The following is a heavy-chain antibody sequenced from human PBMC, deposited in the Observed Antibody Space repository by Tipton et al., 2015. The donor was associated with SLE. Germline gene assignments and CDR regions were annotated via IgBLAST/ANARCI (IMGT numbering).Heavy chain of an antibody. V-gene: IGHV3-11*01. J-gene: IGHJ4*02. CDR3: ARERDCSGGSCYLDY. Sequence: SLRLSCAASGFTFSDYYMSWIRQAPGKGLEWVSYISSSGSTIYYADSVRGRFTISRDNAKNSLYLQMNSLRAEDTAVYYCARERDCSGGSCYLDYWGQGTLVTVSS. CDR1: GFTFSDYY. CDR2: ISSSGSTI. D-gene: IGHD2-15*01.